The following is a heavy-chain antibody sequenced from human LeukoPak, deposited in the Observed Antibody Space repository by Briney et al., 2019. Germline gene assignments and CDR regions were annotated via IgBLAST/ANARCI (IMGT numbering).Heavy chain of an antibody. Sequence: ASVKVSCKASGGTFSSYAISWVRQAPGQGLEWMGWISAYNGNTNYAQKFQGRVTMTTDTPTSTAYMELRSLRSDDTAVYYCARDEDYGIFVNVDYWGQGTLVTVSS. CDR2: ISAYNGNT. D-gene: IGHD4-17*01. CDR1: GGTFSSYA. CDR3: ARDEDYGIFVNVDY. J-gene: IGHJ4*02. V-gene: IGHV1-18*01.